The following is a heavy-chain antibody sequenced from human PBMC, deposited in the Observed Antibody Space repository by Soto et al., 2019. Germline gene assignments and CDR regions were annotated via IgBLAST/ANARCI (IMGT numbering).Heavy chain of an antibody. Sequence: SETLSLTCAVYGGSFSGYYWSWIRQPPGKGLEWIGEINHSGSTNYNPSLKSRVTISVDTSKNQFSLKLSSVTAADTAGYYGAGGPPPGRGTTGEAGATGKARERRPAGKGTPRGPLERGRGPGLDYWGQGTLVTVSS. J-gene: IGHJ4*02. CDR2: INHSGST. CDR3: AGGPPPGRGTTGEAGATGKARERRPAGKGTPRGPLERGRGPGLDY. CDR1: GGSFSGYY. V-gene: IGHV4-34*01. D-gene: IGHD3-10*01.